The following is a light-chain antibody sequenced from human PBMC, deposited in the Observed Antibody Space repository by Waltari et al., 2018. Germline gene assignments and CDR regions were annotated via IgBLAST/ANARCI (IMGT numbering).Light chain of an antibody. V-gene: IGKV4-1*01. CDR1: QSVLYSSNNKNY. CDR3: QQHYPTASLT. J-gene: IGKJ4*01. CDR2: WAS. Sequence: DIVMTQSPEYLAVSLGERATVNCKSSQSVLYSSNNKNYLAWYQLKPGQPPKLLIYWASTREPGVPDRFSGSGSGTEFTLTISSLQAEDVAVYYCQQHYPTASLTFGGGTKVAI.